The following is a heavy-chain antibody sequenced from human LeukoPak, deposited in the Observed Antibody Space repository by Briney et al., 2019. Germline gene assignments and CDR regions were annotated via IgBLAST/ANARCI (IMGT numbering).Heavy chain of an antibody. CDR3: ARGRMGGGNDY. CDR1: GYTFTSYY. D-gene: IGHD2-15*01. CDR2: IDPNSGGT. V-gene: IGHV1-2*02. J-gene: IGHJ4*02. Sequence: ASVKVSCKASGYTFTSYYMHWVRQAPGQGLEWMGWIDPNSGGTNYAQKFQGRVTMTRDTSISTAYMELNSLRSDDTAVYYCARGRMGGGNDYWGQGTLVTVSS.